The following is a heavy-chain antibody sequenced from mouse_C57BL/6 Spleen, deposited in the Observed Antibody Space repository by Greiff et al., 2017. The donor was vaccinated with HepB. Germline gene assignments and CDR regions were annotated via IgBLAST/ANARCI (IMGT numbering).Heavy chain of an antibody. CDR1: GYTFTSYW. J-gene: IGHJ2*01. D-gene: IGHD1-1*01. Sequence: QVQLQQPGTELVKPGASVKLSCKASGYTFTSYWMHWVKQRPGQGLEWIGNINPSNGGTNYNEKFKSKATLTVEKSSSTAYMQLSSLTSEDSAVYYCARSRIYYYYFDYWGQGTTLTVSS. CDR2: INPSNGGT. CDR3: ARSRIYYYYFDY. V-gene: IGHV1-53*01.